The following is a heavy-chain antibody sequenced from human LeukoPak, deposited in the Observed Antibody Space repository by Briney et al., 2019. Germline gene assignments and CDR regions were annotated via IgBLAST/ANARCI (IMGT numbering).Heavy chain of an antibody. Sequence: GGSLRLSCAASGFTFSSYWMHWVRQAPGKGLVWVSRINSDGSSTSYADSVKGRFTISRDNAKNTLYLQMNSLRAEDTAVYYCTKDRDIVVVVAATALDYWGQGTLVTVSS. CDR1: GFTFSSYW. V-gene: IGHV3-74*01. CDR3: TKDRDIVVVVAATALDY. J-gene: IGHJ4*02. CDR2: INSDGSST. D-gene: IGHD2-15*01.